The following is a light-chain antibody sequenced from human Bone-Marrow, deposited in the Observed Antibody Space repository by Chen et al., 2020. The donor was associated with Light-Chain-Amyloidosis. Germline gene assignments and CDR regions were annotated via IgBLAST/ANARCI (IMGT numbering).Light chain of an antibody. CDR2: DDS. Sequence: SYVLTQPSSVSVAPGQTATIACGGNNSGSTSVHWYQQTPGQAPLLVVYDDSDRPSGIPGRLSGSNSGNTATLTLRRVEAGDEADDYCQVWDRSSDRPVFGGGTKLTVL. CDR1: NSGSTS. CDR3: QVWDRSSDRPV. V-gene: IGLV3-21*02. J-gene: IGLJ3*02.